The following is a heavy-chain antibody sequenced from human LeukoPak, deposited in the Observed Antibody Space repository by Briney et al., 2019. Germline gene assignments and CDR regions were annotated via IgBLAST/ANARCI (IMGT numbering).Heavy chain of an antibody. CDR3: ARDSGYSYGQGYFDY. CDR1: GFSLTNNHY. CDR2: IFHAGNT. D-gene: IGHD5-18*01. Sequence: SETLSLTCTVSGFSLTNNHYWGWIRQSPGKGLECIGNIFHAGNTNYNPSLQSRVTMSVDTSKNQFSLKLSSVTAADTAVYYCARDSGYSYGQGYFDYWGQGTLVTVSS. J-gene: IGHJ4*02. V-gene: IGHV4-38-2*02.